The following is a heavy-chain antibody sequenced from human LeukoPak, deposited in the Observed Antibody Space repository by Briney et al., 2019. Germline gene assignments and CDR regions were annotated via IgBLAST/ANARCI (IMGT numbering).Heavy chain of an antibody. Sequence: GASVKVSCKVSGYTLTELSMHWVRQAPGKGLEWRGGFDPEDGETIYAQKFQGRVTMTEDTSTDTAYMELSSLRSEDTAVYYCATSTVHQRGYYYMDVWGKGTTVTVSS. CDR1: GYTLTELS. D-gene: IGHD4-17*01. CDR3: ATSTVHQRGYYYMDV. V-gene: IGHV1-24*01. J-gene: IGHJ6*03. CDR2: FDPEDGET.